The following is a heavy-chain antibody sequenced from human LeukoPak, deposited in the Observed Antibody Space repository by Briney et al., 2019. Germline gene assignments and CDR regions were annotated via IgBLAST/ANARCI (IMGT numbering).Heavy chain of an antibody. CDR1: GFIFSNYA. V-gene: IGHV3-30*01. CDR2: ISSDGSKT. CDR3: ARASTYWYDSGSSGPHYFDY. Sequence: PGGSLRLSCAASGFIFSNYAMHWVRPAPGKGLEWVALISSDGSKTYHADSVKGRFSISRDNSKNTLYLQLNSLRAEDTSVYYCARASTYWYDSGSSGPHYFDYWGQGTLVTVYS. D-gene: IGHD3-10*01. J-gene: IGHJ4*02.